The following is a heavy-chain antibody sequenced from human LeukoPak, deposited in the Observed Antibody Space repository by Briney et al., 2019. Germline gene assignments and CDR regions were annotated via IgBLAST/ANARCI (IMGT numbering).Heavy chain of an antibody. V-gene: IGHV5-51*01. CDR1: GYSFTSYW. D-gene: IGHD3-22*01. J-gene: IGHJ5*02. Sequence: GASLKTSCKCVGYSFTSYWIGWVRQMPGQGLGWMGIIYPGDSDTRYSPSLQGQVTISADKSISTAYLPWSSLKASDTAMYYCARQGGKHESSGYYYGVDWFDPWGQGTLVTVSS. CDR3: ARQGGKHESSGYYYGVDWFDP. CDR2: IYPGDSDT.